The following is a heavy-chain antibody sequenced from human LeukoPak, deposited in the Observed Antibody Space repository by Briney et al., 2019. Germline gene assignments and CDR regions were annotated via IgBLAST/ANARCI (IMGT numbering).Heavy chain of an antibody. D-gene: IGHD6-25*01. Sequence: KPSETLSLTCTVSGGSISSYYWSWIRQPPGKGLEWIGYIHYSGSTNYNPSLKSRVTISVDRSKNQFSLKLNSVTTADTAVYYCARAGGVKTAALDLDYWGQGTLVTVSS. CDR3: ARAGGVKTAALDLDY. V-gene: IGHV4-59*01. CDR2: IHYSGST. CDR1: GGSISSYY. J-gene: IGHJ4*02.